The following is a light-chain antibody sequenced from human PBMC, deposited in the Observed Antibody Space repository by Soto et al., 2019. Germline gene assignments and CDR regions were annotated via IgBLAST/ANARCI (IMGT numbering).Light chain of an antibody. CDR2: DAS. Sequence: DIQMTQSPSTLSASVGDRVTITCRASQSISSWLAWYQQKPGKAPKLLIYDASSLESGVPSRDSGSRSWTEFTLTISSLQPDDFATYYCQQYNSYLWTFGQGTKVEIK. J-gene: IGKJ1*01. V-gene: IGKV1-5*01. CDR1: QSISSW. CDR3: QQYNSYLWT.